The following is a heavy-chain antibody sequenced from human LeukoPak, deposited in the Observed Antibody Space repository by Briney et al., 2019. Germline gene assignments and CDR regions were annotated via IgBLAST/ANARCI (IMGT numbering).Heavy chain of an antibody. CDR3: ARAVVWLPFDY. CDR1: GGSISSSSYY. Sequence: SETLSLTCTVSGGSISSSSYYWGWIRQPPGKGLEWIGSIYYSGSTYYNPSLKSRVTISVDTSKNQFSLKLSSVTAADTAVYYCARAVVWLPFDYWGRGTLVTVSS. D-gene: IGHD2-15*01. CDR2: IYYSGST. J-gene: IGHJ4*02. V-gene: IGHV4-39*07.